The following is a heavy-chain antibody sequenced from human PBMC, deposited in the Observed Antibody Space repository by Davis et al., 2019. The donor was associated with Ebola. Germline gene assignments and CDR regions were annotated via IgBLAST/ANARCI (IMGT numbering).Heavy chain of an antibody. Sequence: SETLSLTCTVSGDSIDSDYWSWIRQPPGKGLEWIGYVYHTGSANYNPSFKSRVTMTVDTSRSQFSLRLTSVTAADTATYYCAGLRLVSFFAYWGQGALATVSS. CDR2: VYHTGSA. CDR3: AGLRLVSFFAY. CDR1: GDSIDSDY. V-gene: IGHV4-59*08. D-gene: IGHD6-6*01. J-gene: IGHJ4*02.